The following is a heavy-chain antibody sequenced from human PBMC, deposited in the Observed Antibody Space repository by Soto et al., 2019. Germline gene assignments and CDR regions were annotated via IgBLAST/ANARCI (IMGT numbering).Heavy chain of an antibody. CDR1: GFTFSSYS. CDR3: ARGPSTVATWLDY. Sequence: PGGSLRLSCAASGFTFSSYSMNWVRQAPGKGLEWVSSISSSSSYIYYADSVKGRFTISRDNAKNSLYLQMNSLRAEDTAVYYCARGPSTVATWLDYWGKGTLVTVSS. V-gene: IGHV3-21*01. CDR2: ISSSSSYI. D-gene: IGHD4-17*01. J-gene: IGHJ4*02.